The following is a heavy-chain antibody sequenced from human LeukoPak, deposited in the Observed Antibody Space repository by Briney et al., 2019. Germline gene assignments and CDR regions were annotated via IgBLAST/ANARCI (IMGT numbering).Heavy chain of an antibody. Sequence: PSETLSLTCTVSGGSISNYYWSWIRQSPGKGLAWIGYIYYSGTTNYNPSLKSRVTISVDTSKNQFSLQLRSVTAADTAVYYCAREDPQTTVPEGMDVWGQGTTVTVSS. CDR2: IYYSGTT. D-gene: IGHD4-17*01. CDR1: GGSISNYY. V-gene: IGHV4-59*01. CDR3: AREDPQTTVPEGMDV. J-gene: IGHJ6*02.